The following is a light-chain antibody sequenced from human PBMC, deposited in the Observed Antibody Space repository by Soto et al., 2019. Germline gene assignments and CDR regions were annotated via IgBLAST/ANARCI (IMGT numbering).Light chain of an antibody. CDR1: QDVSND. V-gene: IGKV1-17*02. J-gene: IGKJ5*01. Sequence: DIQMTQSPPSRSGSLGDRVTITCRASQDVSNDLGWFQQKPGKAPKRLIFGASNLESGVPSRFSGTGSGTEFILTITNLQPEDFATYYCQQLNSFPITFGQGTRLEIK. CDR3: QQLNSFPIT. CDR2: GAS.